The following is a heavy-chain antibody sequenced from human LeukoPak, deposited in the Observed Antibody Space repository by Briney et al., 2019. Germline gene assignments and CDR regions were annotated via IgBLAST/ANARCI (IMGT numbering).Heavy chain of an antibody. CDR2: ICGRGITT. D-gene: IGHD3-10*01. J-gene: IGHJ4*02. CDR3: ARDLYYYGSGNYVPGLPDY. V-gene: IGHV3-48*03. Sequence: GGSLRLSCAASGFTFSSYEMNWVRQAPGKGLEWISYICGRGITTFFADSVKGRFTISRDDAKNLLYLQTNSLRAEDTAVYYCARDLYYYGSGNYVPGLPDYWGQGTLVTVSS. CDR1: GFTFSSYE.